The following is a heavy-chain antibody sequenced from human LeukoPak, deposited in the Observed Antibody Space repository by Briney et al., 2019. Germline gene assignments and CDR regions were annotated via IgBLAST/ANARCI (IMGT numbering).Heavy chain of an antibody. V-gene: IGHV1-69*05. CDR1: GGTFSGYA. CDR3: AGHLGYCSSTSCSNYYYMDV. J-gene: IGHJ6*03. D-gene: IGHD2-2*01. CDR2: IIPIFGTA. Sequence: SVKVSCKASGGTFSGYAISWVRQAPGQGLEWMGGIIPIFGTANYAQKFQGRVTITTDESTSTAYMELSSLRSEDTAVYYCAGHLGYCSSTSCSNYYYMDVWGKGTTVTVSS.